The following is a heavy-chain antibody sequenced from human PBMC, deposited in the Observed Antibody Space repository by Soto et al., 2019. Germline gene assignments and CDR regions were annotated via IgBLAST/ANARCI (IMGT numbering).Heavy chain of an antibody. CDR3: ARGHYRYAMDV. CDR2: INHSGST. CDR1: GGSISTGVYS. V-gene: IGHV4-30-2*01. J-gene: IGHJ6*01. Sequence: SETLALTCYVSGGSISTGVYSWNWIRQPPGKGLEWVGYINHSGSTYDNPSLKSRVTMSVNRYKNQFSLNLTSVTAADTAVYFCARGHYRYAMDVWGQGTT.